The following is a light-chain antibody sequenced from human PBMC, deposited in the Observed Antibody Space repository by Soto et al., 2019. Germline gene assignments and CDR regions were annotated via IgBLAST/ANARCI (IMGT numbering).Light chain of an antibody. CDR1: SSDVGGYNY. Sequence: QSALTQPPSASGSPGQSVTISCTGTSSDVGGYNYVSCYQQHPGKAPKLMIYEVSKRPSGVPDRFSGSKSGNTASLTVSGLQAEDEADYYCNSYAGSNVYVFGTGTKVTVL. V-gene: IGLV2-8*01. CDR3: NSYAGSNVYV. CDR2: EVS. J-gene: IGLJ1*01.